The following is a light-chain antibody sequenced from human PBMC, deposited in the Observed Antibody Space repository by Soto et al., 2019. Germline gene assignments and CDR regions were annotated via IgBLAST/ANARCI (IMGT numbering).Light chain of an antibody. V-gene: IGLV1-44*01. CDR1: SSNIGSNT. CDR3: AAWDGNLNGVV. Sequence: QAVVTQPPSASGTPGQRVTISCSGSSSNIGSNTVDWYQQLPATAPKLLIYRNNQRPSGVPERFSGSKSGTSASLAISGLQSEDEADYYCAAWDGNLNGVVFGGGTKLTVL. CDR2: RNN. J-gene: IGLJ3*02.